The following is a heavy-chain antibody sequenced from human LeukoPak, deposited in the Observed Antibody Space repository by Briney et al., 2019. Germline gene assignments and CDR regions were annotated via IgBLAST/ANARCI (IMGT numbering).Heavy chain of an antibody. V-gene: IGHV1-69*13. CDR2: IIPIFGTA. CDR3: ARDGRRDIVVVPAARYRSYGMDV. D-gene: IGHD2-2*01. J-gene: IGHJ6*02. Sequence: SVKVSCKASGGTFSSYAISWVRQAPGQGLAWMGGIIPIFGTANYAQKFQGRVTITADESTSTAYMELSSLRSEDTAVYYCARDGRRDIVVVPAARYRSYGMDVWGQGTTVTVSS. CDR1: GGTFSSYA.